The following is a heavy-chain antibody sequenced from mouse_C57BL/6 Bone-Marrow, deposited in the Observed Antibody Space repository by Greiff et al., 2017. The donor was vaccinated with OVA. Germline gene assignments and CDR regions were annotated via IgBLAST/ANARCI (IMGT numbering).Heavy chain of an antibody. D-gene: IGHD3-2*02. J-gene: IGHJ4*01. CDR3: ARGAQAIAMDY. Sequence: QVQLKEPGAELVKPGASVKLSCKASGYTFTSYWMHWVKQRPGQGLEWIGMIHPNSGSTNYNEKFKSKATLTVDKSSSTAYMQLSSLTSEDSAVYYCARGAQAIAMDYWGQGTSVTVSS. V-gene: IGHV1-64*01. CDR2: IHPNSGST. CDR1: GYTFTSYW.